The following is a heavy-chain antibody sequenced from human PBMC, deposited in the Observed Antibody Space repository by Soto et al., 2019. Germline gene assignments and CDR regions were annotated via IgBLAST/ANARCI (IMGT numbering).Heavy chain of an antibody. CDR2: IYYSGST. Sequence: SDTMSLSCTFTGYYISSRSCYLGWIRQPPGEGLEWIGSIYYSGSTYNNPSLRSRVSMSIDTSKDQFSLKLKSVTAADTALYFCARQRTSVVTQAYFDVWGPGYLVTVSS. CDR3: ARQRTSVVTQAYFDV. J-gene: IGHJ4*02. V-gene: IGHV4-39*01. D-gene: IGHD2-21*02. CDR1: GYYISSRSCY.